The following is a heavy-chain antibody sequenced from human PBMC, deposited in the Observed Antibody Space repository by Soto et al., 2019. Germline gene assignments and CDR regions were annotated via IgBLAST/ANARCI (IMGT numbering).Heavy chain of an antibody. D-gene: IGHD3-10*01. J-gene: IGHJ5*02. CDR2: IYHSGST. CDR1: GGSISSSNW. Sequence: SETLSLTCAVSGGSISSSNWWSWVRQPPGKGLEWIGEIYHSGSTNYNPSLKSRVTISVDKSKNQFSLKLSSVTAADTAVYYCARDSLWFGELLKVNNWFDPWGQGTLVTVSS. V-gene: IGHV4-4*02. CDR3: ARDSLWFGELLKVNNWFDP.